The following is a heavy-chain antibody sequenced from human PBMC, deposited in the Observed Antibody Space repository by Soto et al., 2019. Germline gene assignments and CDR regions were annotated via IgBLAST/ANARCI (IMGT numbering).Heavy chain of an antibody. CDR1: GGSFSGYY. CDR2: INHSGST. CDR3: ARVGKLYYYYCYGMDV. J-gene: IGHJ6*02. D-gene: IGHD1-26*01. Sequence: PSETLSLTCAVYGGSFSGYYWSWIRQPPGKGLEWIGEINHSGSTNYNPSLKSRVTISVDTSKNQFSLKLSSVTAADTAVYYCARVGKLYYYYCYGMDVWGQGTTVTVSS. V-gene: IGHV4-34*01.